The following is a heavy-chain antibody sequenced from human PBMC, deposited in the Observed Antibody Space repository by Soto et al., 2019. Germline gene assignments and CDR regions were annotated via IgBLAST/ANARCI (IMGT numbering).Heavy chain of an antibody. Sequence: QVQLVQSGAEVKKPGASVKVSCKASGYTFTRSGISWVRQAPGQGPERMGWISSYNGDTNYAQTFQGRVTMTTDTSTSTAYMELRSLRSDDTAVYYCAREGVAPYYCYGMDVWGQGTPVTVSS. D-gene: IGHD5-12*01. CDR3: AREGVAPYYCYGMDV. CDR1: GYTFTRSG. V-gene: IGHV1-18*01. J-gene: IGHJ6*02. CDR2: ISSYNGDT.